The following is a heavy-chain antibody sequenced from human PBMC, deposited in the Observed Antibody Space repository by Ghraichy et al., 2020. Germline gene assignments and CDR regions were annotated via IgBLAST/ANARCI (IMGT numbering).Heavy chain of an antibody. D-gene: IGHD2-2*03. CDR2: ISDDGSNK. Sequence: QDPGCGLVRVAEISDDGSNKYYADSVKGRFTISRDNSKNTLYLQMNSLRAEDTAVYYCAKDRRLDIVVVTSEGNLDYFFHGTPITV. J-gene: IGHJ4*01. V-gene: IGHV3-30*18. CDR3: AKDRRLDIVVVTSEGNLDY.